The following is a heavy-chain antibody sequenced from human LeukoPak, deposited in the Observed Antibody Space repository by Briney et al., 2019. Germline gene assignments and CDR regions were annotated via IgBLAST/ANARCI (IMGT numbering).Heavy chain of an antibody. CDR1: GASLSSGGYY. CDR3: ARELHYYGSGTYAFDI. J-gene: IGHJ3*02. D-gene: IGHD3-10*01. CDR2: IYYSGST. Sequence: SQTLSLTCTVSGASLSSGGYYWSWIRQHPGKGLEWIGYIYYSGSTYYNPSLKSRVTISADTSKNQFSLKLSSVTAADTAVYYCARELHYYGSGTYAFDIWGQGTMVTVSS. V-gene: IGHV4-31*03.